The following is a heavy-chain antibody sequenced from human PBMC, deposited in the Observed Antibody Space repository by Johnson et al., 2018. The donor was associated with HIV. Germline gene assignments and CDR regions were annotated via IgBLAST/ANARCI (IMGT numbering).Heavy chain of an antibody. D-gene: IGHD3-10*01. Sequence: PGGSLRLSCAASGFTFSDYYMSWIRQAPGKGLEWVSYISNSGSIIYYADSVKGRFTISRDNGKNSLFLQMNSLRAENTAVYYCARDLIKVSRLYAFDIWGQGTMVTVSS. J-gene: IGHJ3*02. CDR2: ISNSGSII. V-gene: IGHV3-11*04. CDR1: GFTFSDYY. CDR3: ARDLIKVSRLYAFDI.